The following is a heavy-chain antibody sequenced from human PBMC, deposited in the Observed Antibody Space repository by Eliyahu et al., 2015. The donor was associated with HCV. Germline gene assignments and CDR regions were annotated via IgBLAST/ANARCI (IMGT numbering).Heavy chain of an antibody. CDR1: GGSITTYY. J-gene: IGHJ5*02. D-gene: IGHD6-19*01. Sequence: QVQLQESGPGLVKPSETLSLTCTVSGGSITTYYWSWIRQPPGKGLEWGGDIHYSGSTNHNPSLKSRVTISVDTSKNQFSLNLTSVTAADTAVYYCASGGGGIAVAGTGGWFDPWGQGTLVTVSS. V-gene: IGHV4-59*01. CDR3: ASGGGGIAVAGTGGWFDP. CDR2: IHYSGST.